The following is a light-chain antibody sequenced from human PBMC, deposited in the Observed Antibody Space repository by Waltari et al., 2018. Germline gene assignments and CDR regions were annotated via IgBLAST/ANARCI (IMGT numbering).Light chain of an antibody. CDR2: EVS. CDR3: TSYTSISTRV. J-gene: IGLJ3*02. CDR1: SSDVGVYNH. Sequence: QSALTQPASVSGSPGQSITISCTGTSSDVGVYNHVSWHQQLPGKTPKLIISEVSNRPSGVSDRFSGSKSGNTASLTISGLQAEDEADYYCTSYTSISTRVFGGGTKLTVL. V-gene: IGLV2-14*01.